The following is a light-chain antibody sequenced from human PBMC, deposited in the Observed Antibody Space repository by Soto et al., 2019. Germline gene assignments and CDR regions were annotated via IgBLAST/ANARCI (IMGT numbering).Light chain of an antibody. V-gene: IGKV3-20*01. CDR2: GAT. CDR1: QSVSNSF. J-gene: IGKJ1*01. CDR3: QQYGSTPVT. Sequence: EIGLTQSPGTLSLSPGEISTLSCMSSQSVSNSFLAWYQQKPGQAPRLLIYGATSRATGIPDRFSGSESGTDFTLTISRLEPEDFAVYYCQQYGSTPVTFGQGTKVDIK.